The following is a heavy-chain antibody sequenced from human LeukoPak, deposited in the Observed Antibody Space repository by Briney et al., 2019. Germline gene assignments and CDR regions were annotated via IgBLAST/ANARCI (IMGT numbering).Heavy chain of an antibody. CDR2: IDTGGDT. J-gene: IGHJ6*02. CDR1: GFTFSPYD. CDR3: TRAHLHSYSSMDV. Sequence: PGGSLRLSSAASGFTFSPYDMHWLRQVTGKGLEWLSAIDTGGDTYYSASVKGRFTISRENAKNSFYLQMNSLRAGDTAVYYCTRAHLHSYSSMDVWGQGTTVTVSS. V-gene: IGHV3-13*01.